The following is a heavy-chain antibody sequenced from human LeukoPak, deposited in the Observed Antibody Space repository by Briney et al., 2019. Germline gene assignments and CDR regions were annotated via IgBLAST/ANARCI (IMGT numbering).Heavy chain of an antibody. CDR2: IYYTGST. D-gene: IGHD5-24*01. CDR1: SGSISSYY. J-gene: IGHJ5*02. Sequence: SETLSLTCTVSSGSISSYYWSWIRQPPGKGLEWIGYIYYTGSTNYNPSLKSRVTISVDTSKNQFSLKLSSVTAADTAVYYCARGRLDGWFDPWGQGTLVTVSS. CDR3: ARGRLDGWFDP. V-gene: IGHV4-59*01.